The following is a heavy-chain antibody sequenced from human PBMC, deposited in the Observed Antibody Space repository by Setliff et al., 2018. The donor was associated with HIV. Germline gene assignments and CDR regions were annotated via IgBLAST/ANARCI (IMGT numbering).Heavy chain of an antibody. CDR1: GFTFSNAW. D-gene: IGHD6-13*01. Sequence: GSLRLSCAASGFTFSNAWMSWVRQAPGKGLEWIGEINDYGNTNYKPSLQSRVTISVDTSKNQFSLKLSSVTAADTAVYYCARENSSWYWAYYYYGMDVWGQGATVTVSS. J-gene: IGHJ6*02. V-gene: IGHV4-4*02. CDR2: INDYGNT. CDR3: ARENSSWYWAYYYYGMDV.